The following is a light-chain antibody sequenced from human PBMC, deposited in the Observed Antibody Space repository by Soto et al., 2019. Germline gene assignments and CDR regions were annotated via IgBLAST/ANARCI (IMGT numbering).Light chain of an antibody. V-gene: IGLV2-23*02. CDR1: SSDVGSYNL. J-gene: IGLJ3*02. Sequence: QSVLTQPASVSGSPGQSITISCTGTSSDVGSYNLVSWYQQHPGKAPKLIIYEVSKRPSGVSNRFPGSKSGNTASLTISGLQPEDEADYYCCSYAGSSTLVFGGGTKVTVL. CDR3: CSYAGSSTLV. CDR2: EVS.